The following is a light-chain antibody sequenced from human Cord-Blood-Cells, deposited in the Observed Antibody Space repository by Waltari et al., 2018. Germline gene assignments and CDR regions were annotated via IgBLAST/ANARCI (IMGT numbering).Light chain of an antibody. CDR2: DVS. CDR1: SSDVGGYNY. CDR3: SSYTSSSTYV. J-gene: IGLJ1*01. Sequence: QSALTQPASVSGSPGQSITISCTGTSSDVGGYNYVSWYQQHPGKAPQLMLYDVSKRPTGVSDRFSGSKSGNTASLTISGLQAEDEADYYCSSYTSSSTYVFGTGTKVTVL. V-gene: IGLV2-14*01.